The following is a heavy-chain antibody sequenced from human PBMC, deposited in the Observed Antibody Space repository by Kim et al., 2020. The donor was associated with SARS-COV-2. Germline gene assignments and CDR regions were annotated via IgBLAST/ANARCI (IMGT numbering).Heavy chain of an antibody. D-gene: IGHD2-21*01. V-gene: IGHV4-34*01. J-gene: IGHJ4*02. CDR2: INQSGDT. CDR3: ARGKGGASPY. CDR1: VGSFSGYY. Sequence: SETLSLSCAVYVGSFSGYYWSWIRQPPGKGLEWIGEINQSGDTNYNPSLKSRVTISVDTSKNQFSLKLSSVTAADTAVYYCARGKGGASPYWGQGTLVTVSS.